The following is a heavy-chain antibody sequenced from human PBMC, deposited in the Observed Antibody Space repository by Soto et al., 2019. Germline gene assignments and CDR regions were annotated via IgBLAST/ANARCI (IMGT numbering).Heavy chain of an antibody. V-gene: IGHV3-21*01. D-gene: IGHD2-15*01. CDR2: ISSSSSYI. CDR3: ARVVVVAATSLGMDV. CDR1: GFTFSSYS. J-gene: IGHJ6*02. Sequence: PGGSLRLSCAASGFTFSSYSMNWVRQAPGKGLEWVSSISSSSSYIYYADSVKGRFTISRDNAKNSLYLQMNSLRAEDTAVYYCARVVVVAATSLGMDVWGQGTTVTVSS.